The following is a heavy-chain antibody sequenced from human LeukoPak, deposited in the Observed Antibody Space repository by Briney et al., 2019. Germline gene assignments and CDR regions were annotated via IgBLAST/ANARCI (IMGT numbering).Heavy chain of an antibody. D-gene: IGHD3-10*01. CDR3: ARERTYYGSAPGY. V-gene: IGHV1-18*01. CDR1: GGTFSSYA. Sequence: ASVKVSCKASGGTFSSYAISWVRQAPGHGLEWMGWISPYNGNTNYAQKLQGRVTMTTDTSTSTAYMELRSLRLDDTAVYYCARERTYYGSAPGYWGQGTLVTVSS. CDR2: ISPYNGNT. J-gene: IGHJ4*02.